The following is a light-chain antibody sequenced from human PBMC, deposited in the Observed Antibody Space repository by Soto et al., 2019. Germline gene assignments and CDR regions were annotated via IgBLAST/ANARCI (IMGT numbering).Light chain of an antibody. CDR1: QGIGNF. J-gene: IGKJ1*01. Sequence: DIEMTQSPSSLSASLGDTVTITCRASQGIGNFLAWYQQKPGDVPKLLIYAASTVQSGGPSRFSGSGSGTDFTLTISSLQPEDVATYYCQQSYNTPLTFGQGTKVDIK. V-gene: IGKV1-27*01. CDR2: AAS. CDR3: QQSYNTPLT.